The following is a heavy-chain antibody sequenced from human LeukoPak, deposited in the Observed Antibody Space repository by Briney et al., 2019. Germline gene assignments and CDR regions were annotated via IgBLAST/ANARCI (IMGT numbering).Heavy chain of an antibody. D-gene: IGHD2-15*01. V-gene: IGHV1-69*05. CDR1: GGTFSSYA. CDR2: IIPIFGTA. CDR3: ARDPGYCSGGSCYSRGPFDY. J-gene: IGHJ4*02. Sequence: SVKVSCKASGGTFSSYAISWVRQAPGQGLEWMGGIIPIFGTANYAQKFQGRVTITTDESTSTAYMELSSLRSEDTDVYYCARDPGYCSGGSCYSRGPFDYWGQGTLVTVSS.